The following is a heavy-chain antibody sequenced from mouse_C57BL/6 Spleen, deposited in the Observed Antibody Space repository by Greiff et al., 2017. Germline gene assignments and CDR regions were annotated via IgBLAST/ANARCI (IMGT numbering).Heavy chain of an antibody. CDR3: AREVAGVSVDY. CDR1: GYTFTSYW. D-gene: IGHD1-3*01. V-gene: IGHV1-50*01. J-gene: IGHJ4*01. CDR2: IDPSASYT. Sequence: QVQLQQPGAELVKPGASVKLSCKASGYTFTSYWMQWVKQRPGKGLEWIGEIDPSASYTNYNQKFKGKATLTVDTSSSTAYMQLSSLTSEDSAVYYCAREVAGVSVDYWGQGTSVTVSS.